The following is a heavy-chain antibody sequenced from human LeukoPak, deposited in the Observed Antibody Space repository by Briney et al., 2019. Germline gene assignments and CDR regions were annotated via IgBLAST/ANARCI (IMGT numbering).Heavy chain of an antibody. CDR2: ISSSSSYI. CDR3: ARAGCSMVRGVPYCEGFSPFGYMDV. D-gene: IGHD3-10*01. J-gene: IGHJ6*03. V-gene: IGHV3-21*01. Sequence: PGGSLRLSCAASGFTFSSYSMNWVRQAPGKGLEWVSSISSSSSYIYYADSVKGRFTISRDNAKNSLYLQMNSLRAEDTAVYYCARAGCSMVRGVPYCEGFSPFGYMDVWAKGPRSPSP. CDR1: GFTFSSYS.